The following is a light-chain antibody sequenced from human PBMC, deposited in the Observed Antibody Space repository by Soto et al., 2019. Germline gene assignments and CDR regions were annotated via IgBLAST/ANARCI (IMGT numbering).Light chain of an antibody. J-gene: IGKJ5*01. CDR3: QQLNAYPPT. CDR2: GAS. CDR1: QGISSY. V-gene: IGKV1-9*01. Sequence: DIQMTQSPSFLSASVGDTVTITCRASQGISSYLAWFQQKPGRAPNLLIYGASTLQRGVPSRCSGSGSGTDCTLTSSNLQPEDVATYYCQQLNAYPPTFGQGTRLEIK.